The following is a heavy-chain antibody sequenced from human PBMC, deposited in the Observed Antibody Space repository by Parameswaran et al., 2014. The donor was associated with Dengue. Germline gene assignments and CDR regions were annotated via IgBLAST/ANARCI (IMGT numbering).Heavy chain of an antibody. V-gene: IGHV4-31*02. Sequence: VRQAPGKGLEWIGYIYYSGSTYYNPSLKSRVTISVGTSKNQFSLKLSSVTAADTAVYYCARANELYCGGDCYPNWFDPWGQGTLVTVSS. J-gene: IGHJ5*02. CDR2: IYYSGST. CDR3: ARANELYCGGDCYPNWFDP. D-gene: IGHD2-21*02.